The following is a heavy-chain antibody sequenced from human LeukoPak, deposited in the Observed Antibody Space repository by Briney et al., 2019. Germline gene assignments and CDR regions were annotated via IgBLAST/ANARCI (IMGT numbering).Heavy chain of an antibody. V-gene: IGHV1-2*02. CDR1: GYTFTGYY. CDR3: ARAPPGAAGTTFFDY. CDR2: INPNSGGT. J-gene: IGHJ4*02. D-gene: IGHD6-13*01. Sequence: ASVKVSCKASGYTFTGYYMHWVRQAPGQGLEWMGWINPNSGGTNYAQKFQGRVTMTRDTSISTAYMELSRLRSDDTAVYYCARAPPGAAGTTFFDYWGQGTLVTVSS.